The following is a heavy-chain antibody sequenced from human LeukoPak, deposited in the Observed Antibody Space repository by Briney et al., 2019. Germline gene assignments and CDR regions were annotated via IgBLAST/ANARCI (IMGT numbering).Heavy chain of an antibody. Sequence: GGSLRLSCAASGFTFSRYSMNWVRQAPGKGLEWVSSISSSSSYIYYADSVKGRFTISRDNAKNSLYLQMNSLRAEDTAVYYCARGYSSSPLDAFDIWGQGTMVTVSS. CDR2: ISSSSSYI. J-gene: IGHJ3*02. CDR3: ARGYSSSPLDAFDI. CDR1: GFTFSRYS. D-gene: IGHD6-6*01. V-gene: IGHV3-21*01.